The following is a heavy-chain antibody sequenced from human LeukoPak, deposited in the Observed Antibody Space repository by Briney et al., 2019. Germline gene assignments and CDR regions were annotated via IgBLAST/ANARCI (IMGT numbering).Heavy chain of an antibody. Sequence: PGGSLRLSCAASGFTFSSYWMSWVRQAPGKGLEWVANIKQDGSEKYYVDSVKGRFTISRDNAKNSLYLQMNSLRAEDTAVYYCARDWEGGEIDYWGQGTLVTVSP. V-gene: IGHV3-7*01. J-gene: IGHJ4*02. D-gene: IGHD1-26*01. CDR3: ARDWEGGEIDY. CDR1: GFTFSSYW. CDR2: IKQDGSEK.